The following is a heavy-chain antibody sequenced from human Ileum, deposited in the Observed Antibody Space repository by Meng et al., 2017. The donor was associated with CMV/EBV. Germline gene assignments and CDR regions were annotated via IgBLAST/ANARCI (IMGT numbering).Heavy chain of an antibody. CDR1: VCTFSSYA. J-gene: IGHJ3*02. D-gene: IGHD2-2*01. CDR3: ASQHCSSTSCPGAGAFDI. CDR2: IIPILGIA. Sequence: SSVNVSCKSSVCTFSSYAISWVRQAPGQGLEWMGGIIPILGIANYAQKFQGRVTITADKSTSTAYMELSSLRSEDTAVYYCASQHCSSTSCPGAGAFDIWGQGTMVTVSS. V-gene: IGHV1-69*10.